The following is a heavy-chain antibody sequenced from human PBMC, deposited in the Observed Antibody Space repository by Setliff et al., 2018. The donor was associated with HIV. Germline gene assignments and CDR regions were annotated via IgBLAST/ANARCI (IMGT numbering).Heavy chain of an antibody. V-gene: IGHV3-15*01. CDR1: GFTFSNAW. CDR3: TTISYYYGMDV. CDR2: IKSKTDGGTT. J-gene: IGHJ6*02. Sequence: GGSLRLSCAASGFTFSNAWMSWVRQAPGKGLEWVGRIKSKTDGGTTDYAAPVKGRFTISRDDSKNTLYLQMNSLKTEETAVYYCTTISYYYGMDVWGQGTTVTVSS.